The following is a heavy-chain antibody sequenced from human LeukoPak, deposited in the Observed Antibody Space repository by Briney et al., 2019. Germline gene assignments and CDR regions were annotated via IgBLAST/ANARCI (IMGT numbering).Heavy chain of an antibody. CDR2: IYSGGST. CDR1: GFTFSSYT. V-gene: IGHV3-66*01. D-gene: IGHD3-10*01. Sequence: GGSLRLSCAASGFTFSSYTMNWVRQAPGKGLEWVSVIYSGGSTYYADSVKGRFTISRDNSKNTLYLQMNSLRAEDTAVYYCARVPGFGELLSDNWFDPWGQGTLVTVSS. CDR3: ARVPGFGELLSDNWFDP. J-gene: IGHJ5*02.